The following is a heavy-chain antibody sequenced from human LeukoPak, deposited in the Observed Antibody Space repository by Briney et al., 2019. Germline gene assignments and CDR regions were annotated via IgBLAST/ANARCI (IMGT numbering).Heavy chain of an antibody. CDR2: IYTSGST. CDR1: GGSISSGSYY. D-gene: IGHD3-22*01. V-gene: IGHV4-61*02. CDR3: ARAGPYDSSGYYSQYYYYMDV. Sequence: SQTLSLTCTVSGGSISSGSYYWSWIRQPAGKGLEWIGRIYTSGSTNYNPSLKSRVTISVDTSKNQFSLKLCSVTAADTAVYYCARAGPYDSSGYYSQYYYYMDVWGKGTTVTISS. J-gene: IGHJ6*03.